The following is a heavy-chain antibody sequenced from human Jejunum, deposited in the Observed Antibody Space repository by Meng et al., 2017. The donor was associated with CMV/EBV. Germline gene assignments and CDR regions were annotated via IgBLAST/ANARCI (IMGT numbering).Heavy chain of an antibody. CDR2: TNTAGTST. D-gene: IGHD4-17*01. Sequence: LRLSCAASGLTFTNYWMHWVRQAPGKGLVWVSGTNTAGTSTYYADSVKGRFTISRENAKNTLYLQMNSLRAEDTAVYYCATVFDYWGQGTRVTVSS. CDR3: ATVFDY. J-gene: IGHJ4*02. CDR1: GLTFTNYW. V-gene: IGHV3-74*01.